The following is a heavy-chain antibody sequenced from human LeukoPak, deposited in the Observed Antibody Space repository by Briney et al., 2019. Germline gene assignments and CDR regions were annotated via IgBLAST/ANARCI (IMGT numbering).Heavy chain of an antibody. J-gene: IGHJ1*01. CDR2: IDWDDDK. D-gene: IGHD3-22*01. V-gene: IGHV2-70*11. CDR1: GFSLSTSGMC. Sequence: SGPALVKPTQTLTLTCTFSGFSLSTSGMCVSWIRQPPGKALEWLARIDWDDDKYYSKSLKIRLTISKDTSKNQVVLTMTNMDPVDTATYYCARDYYDSSGQGYFQHWGQGTLVTVSS. CDR3: ARDYYDSSGQGYFQH.